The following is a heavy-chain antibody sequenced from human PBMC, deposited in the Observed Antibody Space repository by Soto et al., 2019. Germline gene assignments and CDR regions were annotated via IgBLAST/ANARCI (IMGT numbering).Heavy chain of an antibody. CDR1: GYGFISYG. V-gene: IGHV1-18*04. Sequence: GASVKVSCKASGYGFISYGIGWVRQAPGQGLEWMGWITVNSGNTNYPQKFQGRVTMTTDTSTSTAYMELRSLTSDDTAIYYCGRGLGGGWYYFDYWGPGTLVTVSS. CDR3: GRGLGGGWYYFDY. J-gene: IGHJ4*02. D-gene: IGHD6-19*01. CDR2: ITVNSGNT.